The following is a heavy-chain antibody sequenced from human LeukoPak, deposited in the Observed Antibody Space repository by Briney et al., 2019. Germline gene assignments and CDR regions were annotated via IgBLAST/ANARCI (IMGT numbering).Heavy chain of an antibody. CDR3: AARGNYYDSSGYYSGGWFDP. D-gene: IGHD3-22*01. CDR1: GFTFSSYA. V-gene: IGHV3-23*01. J-gene: IGHJ5*02. Sequence: PGASLRLSCAASGFTFSSYAMSWVRQAPGKGLEWVSAISGSGGSTYYADSVKGRFTISRDNSKNTLYLQMKSLRAEDTAVYYCAARGNYYDSSGYYSGGWFDPWGQGTLVTVSS. CDR2: ISGSGGST.